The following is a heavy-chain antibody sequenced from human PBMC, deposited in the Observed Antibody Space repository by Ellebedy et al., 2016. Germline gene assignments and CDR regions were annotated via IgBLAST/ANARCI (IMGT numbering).Heavy chain of an antibody. Sequence: GGSLRLXXAASGFTFSSYGMHWVRQAPGKGLEWVAVISYDGSNKYYADSVKGRFTISRDNSKNTLYLQMNSLRAEDTAVYYCAKDRGSGWPDYWGQGTLVTVSS. CDR1: GFTFSSYG. D-gene: IGHD6-19*01. J-gene: IGHJ4*02. CDR2: ISYDGSNK. CDR3: AKDRGSGWPDY. V-gene: IGHV3-30*18.